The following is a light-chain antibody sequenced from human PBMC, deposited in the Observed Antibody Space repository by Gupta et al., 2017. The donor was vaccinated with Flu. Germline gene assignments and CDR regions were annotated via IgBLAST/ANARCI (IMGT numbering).Light chain of an antibody. V-gene: IGKV1-39*01. J-gene: IGKJ1*01. CDR3: QQSYTTPRT. CDR1: QNINTY. CDR2: TVS. Sequence: DIQMTQSPSSLSASVGDRVTITCRTTQNINTYLNWYQQKPGKVPKVLIYTVSTLQSGVPSRFSGSGSRTEFTLTISSLQPEDFATYYCQQSYTTPRTFGQGTKVDFK.